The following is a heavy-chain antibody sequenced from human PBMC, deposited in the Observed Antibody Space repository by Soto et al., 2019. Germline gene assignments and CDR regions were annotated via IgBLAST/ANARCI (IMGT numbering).Heavy chain of an antibody. CDR3: ARVRGGYYAWGSYYKPTWFDS. D-gene: IGHD3-10*01. V-gene: IGHV4-34*01. CDR1: GGSFSDYY. J-gene: IGHJ5*01. Sequence: QVQLQQWGTGLLKPSETLSPTCAVYGGSFSDYYWSWIRQPPGKGLQWIGEVNHSGSTNYNPSLKSRVNMSADTSRSQLSLKLSSVTAADTAVYYCARVRGGYYAWGSYYKPTWFDSWGQGTLVTVSS. CDR2: VNHSGST.